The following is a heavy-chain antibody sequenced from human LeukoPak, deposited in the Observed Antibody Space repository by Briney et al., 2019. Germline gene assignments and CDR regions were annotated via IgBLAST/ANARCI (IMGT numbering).Heavy chain of an antibody. Sequence: GGSLRLSCVASGFTFSSYEMNWVRQAPGEGLEWVSYICSGGSTIYYADSVKGRFTISRDNAKNSLYLQMNRLRGEDTAVYYCARDPSYSSGWRCGPDAFDIWGQGTMVTVSS. J-gene: IGHJ3*02. CDR2: ICSGGSTI. CDR3: ARDPSYSSGWRCGPDAFDI. CDR1: GFTFSSYE. V-gene: IGHV3-48*03. D-gene: IGHD6-19*01.